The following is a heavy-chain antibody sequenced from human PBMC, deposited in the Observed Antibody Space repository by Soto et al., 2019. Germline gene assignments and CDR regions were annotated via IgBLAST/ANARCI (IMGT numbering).Heavy chain of an antibody. CDR2: ISSSSSYI. CDR1: GFTFSSYS. CDR3: ARDPSQDYYDSSGYYPFDY. Sequence: GGSLRLSCAASGFTFSSYSMNWVRQAPGKGLEWVSSISSSSSYIYYADSVKGRFTISRDNAKNSLYLQMNSLRAEDTAVYYCARDPSQDYYDSSGYYPFDYWGQGTLVTVSS. J-gene: IGHJ4*02. V-gene: IGHV3-21*01. D-gene: IGHD3-22*01.